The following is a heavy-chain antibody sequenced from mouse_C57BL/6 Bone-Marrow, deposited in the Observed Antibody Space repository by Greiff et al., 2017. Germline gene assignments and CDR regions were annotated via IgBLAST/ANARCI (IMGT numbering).Heavy chain of an antibody. Sequence: VQLQQPGAELVKPGASVKMSCKASGYTFTSYWITWVKQRPGQGLEWIGDIYPGSGSTNYNEKFKSKATLTVDTSSSTAYMQLSSLTSEDAAVYDCAGPYCSSNWYFDVGGWGTRTTVTA. J-gene: IGHJ1*01. CDR3: AGPYCSSNWYFDV. CDR1: GYTFTSYW. CDR2: IYPGSGST. D-gene: IGHD1-1*01. V-gene: IGHV1-55*01.